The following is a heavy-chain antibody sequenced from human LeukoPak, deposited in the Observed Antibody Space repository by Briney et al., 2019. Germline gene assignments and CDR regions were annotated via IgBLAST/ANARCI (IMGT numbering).Heavy chain of an antibody. CDR2: IYYSGST. Sequence: SETLSLTCTVSGGSISSYYWSWIRQPPGKGLEWIGYIYYSGSTNYNPSLKSRVTISVDTSKNQFSLKLSSVTAADTAVYYCARRAAAADTFFDYWGQGTLVTVSS. CDR1: GGSISSYY. J-gene: IGHJ4*02. D-gene: IGHD6-13*01. CDR3: ARRAAAADTFFDY. V-gene: IGHV4-59*08.